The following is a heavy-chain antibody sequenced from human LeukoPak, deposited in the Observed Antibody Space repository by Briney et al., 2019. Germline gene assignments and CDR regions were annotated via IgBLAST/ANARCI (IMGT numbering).Heavy chain of an antibody. J-gene: IGHJ4*02. CDR1: GFSFSTYW. CDR3: ARGLVGTTSVYFDY. D-gene: IGHD1-26*01. Sequence: GGSLRLSCAASGFSFSTYWMNWVRQAPGKGLEWVSSISSGSGYIYQADSVKGRFTISRDNAKNSLYLQMNSLRAEDTAVYYCARGLVGTTSVYFDYWGQGTLVTVSS. V-gene: IGHV3-21*01. CDR2: ISSGSGYI.